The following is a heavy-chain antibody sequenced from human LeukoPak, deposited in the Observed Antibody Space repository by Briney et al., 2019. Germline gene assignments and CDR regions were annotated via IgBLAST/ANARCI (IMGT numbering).Heavy chain of an antibody. CDR3: ARDRSVGATDDAFDI. D-gene: IGHD1-26*01. CDR1: VYTFTGYY. CDR2: INPNSGGT. V-gene: IGHV1-2*02. J-gene: IGHJ3*02. Sequence: ASVKVSCKASVYTFTGYYMHWVRQAPGQGLEWMGWINPNSGGTNYAQRFLGRVTMTRDTSISTGYMELKRLKSDDTAIYYCARDRSVGATDDAFDIWGPGTMVTVSS.